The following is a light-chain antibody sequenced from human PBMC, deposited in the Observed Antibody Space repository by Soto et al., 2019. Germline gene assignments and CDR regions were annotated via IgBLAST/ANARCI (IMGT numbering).Light chain of an antibody. CDR3: SSYTTSNTRQIV. V-gene: IGLV2-14*03. CDR1: SSDVGCYNY. Sequence: QSVLTQPASVSGSPGQSITISCTGTSSDVGCYNYVSWYQHHPGKATKLIIYDVTKRPSGFSNPLSGSKSGNTASLTISGLQPEDEADYYCSSYTTSNTRQIVFGTGTKLTVL. CDR2: DVT. J-gene: IGLJ1*01.